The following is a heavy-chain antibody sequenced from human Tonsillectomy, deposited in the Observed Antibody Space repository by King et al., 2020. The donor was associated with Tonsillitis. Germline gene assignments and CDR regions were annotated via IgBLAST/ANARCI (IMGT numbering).Heavy chain of an antibody. Sequence: TLQESGPALVKPTQTLTLTCTFSGFSLSTSGMRVSWIRQPPGQALEWLARIDWDDDKIYSTSLKTRLTISKDTSKNQVVLTMTNMDPVDTATYYCARYFWDTSGYHYFDYWGQGTLVTVSS. CDR1: GFSLSTSGMR. J-gene: IGHJ4*02. D-gene: IGHD3-22*01. CDR3: ARYFWDTSGYHYFDY. CDR2: IDWDDDK. V-gene: IGHV2-70*04.